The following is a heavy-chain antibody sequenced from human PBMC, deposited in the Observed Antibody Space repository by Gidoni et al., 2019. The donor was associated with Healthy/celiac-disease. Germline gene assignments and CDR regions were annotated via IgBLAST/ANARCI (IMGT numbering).Heavy chain of an antibody. J-gene: IGHJ5*02. V-gene: IGHV4-34*01. CDR1: GGSFSSYY. CDR3: ARRGSNYGLWFDP. D-gene: IGHD4-4*01. CDR2: INHSGST. Sequence: QVQLQQWGAGLLKPSETLSLTCAVYGGSFSSYYWSWIRQPPGKGLEWIGEINHSGSTNYNPSLKSRVTISVDTSKNQFSLKLSSVTAADTAVYYCARRGSNYGLWFDPWGQGTLVTVSS.